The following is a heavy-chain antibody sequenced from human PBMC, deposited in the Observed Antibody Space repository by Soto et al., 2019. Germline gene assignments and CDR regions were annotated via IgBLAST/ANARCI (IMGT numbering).Heavy chain of an antibody. CDR3: ASDCSSTSCYPPGDY. Sequence: ASVKVSCKASGYTFTGYYMHWVRQAPGQGLEWMGWINPNSGGTNYAQKFQGRVTMTRDTSISTAYMELSRLRSDDTAVYYCASDCSSTSCYPPGDYWGQGTLVTVSS. J-gene: IGHJ4*02. D-gene: IGHD2-2*01. V-gene: IGHV1-2*02. CDR2: INPNSGGT. CDR1: GYTFTGYY.